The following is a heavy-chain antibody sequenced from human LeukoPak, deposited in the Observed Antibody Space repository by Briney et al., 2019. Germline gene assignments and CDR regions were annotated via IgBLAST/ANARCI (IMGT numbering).Heavy chain of an antibody. CDR1: GFTLSDYY. CDR3: ARAKPKNMVRGLIMRRESRYYFDY. Sequence: GGSLRLSCAASGFTLSDYYMSWIRQAPGKGLEWVSYISSSGSTIYYADSVKGRFTISRDNSKSTLYIQMNSLRAEDTAVYYCARAKPKNMVRGLIMRRESRYYFDYWGQGTLVTVSS. J-gene: IGHJ4*02. D-gene: IGHD3-10*01. V-gene: IGHV3-11*01. CDR2: ISSSGSTI.